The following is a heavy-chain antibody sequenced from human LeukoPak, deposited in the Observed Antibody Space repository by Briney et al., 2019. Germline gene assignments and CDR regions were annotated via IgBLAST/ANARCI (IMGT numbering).Heavy chain of an antibody. CDR3: WAYFDWLIPFDY. CDR2: VYYIGST. V-gene: IGHV4-39*01. D-gene: IGHD3-9*01. CDR1: GDSISRSSDY. Sequence: SETLSLTCTVSGDSISRSSDYWGWIRQPPGKGPEWIGSVYYIGSTFYNPSLKSRVTISVDTSKNQFSLKLSSVTAADTAVYYCWAYFDWLIPFDYWGQGTLVTVSS. J-gene: IGHJ4*02.